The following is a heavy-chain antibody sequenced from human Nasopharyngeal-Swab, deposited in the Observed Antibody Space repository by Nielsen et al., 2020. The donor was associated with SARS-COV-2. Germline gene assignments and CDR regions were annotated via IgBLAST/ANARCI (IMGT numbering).Heavy chain of an antibody. CDR3: AKKRFGELLYYYFYFDY. J-gene: IGHJ4*02. CDR2: ISGSGGST. V-gene: IGHV3-23*01. D-gene: IGHD3-10*01. Sequence: GESLKISCAASGFTFDDYGMSWVRQAPGKGLEWVSAISGSGGSTYYADSVKGRFTISRDNSKNTLYLQMNSLRAEDTAVYYCAKKRFGELLYYYFYFDYWGQGTLVTVSS. CDR1: GFTFDDYG.